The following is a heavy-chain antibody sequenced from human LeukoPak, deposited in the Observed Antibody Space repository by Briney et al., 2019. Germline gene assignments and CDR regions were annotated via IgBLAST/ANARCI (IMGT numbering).Heavy chain of an antibody. CDR3: ARVQSSTWTGGAFDL. CDR2: INWNGGRT. V-gene: IGHV3-20*04. J-gene: IGHJ3*01. Sequence: GGSLRLSCVASGYIFGDSGVTWVRQVPGRGLEWVSGINWNGGRTDYADSVRGRFTISRDNAKNSLYLQMNSLSAEDTAFYYCARVQSSTWTGGAFDLWGQGTMVTVSS. D-gene: IGHD6-13*01. CDR1: GYIFGDSG.